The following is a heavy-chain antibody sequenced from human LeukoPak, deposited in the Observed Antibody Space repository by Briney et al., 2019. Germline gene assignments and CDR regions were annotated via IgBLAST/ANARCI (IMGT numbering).Heavy chain of an antibody. CDR1: GGSLSSYY. J-gene: IGHJ6*03. Sequence: SETLSLTCTVSGGSLSSYYWNWIRQPAGKGLEWIGRIYTSGSTNYNPSLKSRVTMSVDTSKNQFSLKLSSVTAADTAVYYCARAQGDYAYYYYYMDVWGKGTTVTISS. V-gene: IGHV4-4*07. CDR3: ARAQGDYAYYYYYMDV. CDR2: IYTSGST. D-gene: IGHD4-17*01.